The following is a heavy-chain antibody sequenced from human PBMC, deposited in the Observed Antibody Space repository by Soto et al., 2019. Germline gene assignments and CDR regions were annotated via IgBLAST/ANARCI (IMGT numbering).Heavy chain of an antibody. CDR1: GGSFSGYY. V-gene: IGHV4-34*01. J-gene: IGHJ6*02. CDR2: INHSGST. D-gene: IGHD3-10*01. CDR3: ARVSGYGSGSKGPYYYGMDV. Sequence: SETLSLTCAVYGGSFSGYYWSWIRQPPGKGLEWIGEINHSGSTNYNPSLKSRVTISVDTSKNQFSLKLSSVTAADTAVYYCARVSGYGSGSKGPYYYGMDVWGQGTTVTVS.